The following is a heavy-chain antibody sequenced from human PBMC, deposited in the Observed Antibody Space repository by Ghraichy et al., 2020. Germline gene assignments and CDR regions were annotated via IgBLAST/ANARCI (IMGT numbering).Heavy chain of an antibody. CDR3: GRFSIAAAGTYGVRSAFDI. CDR1: GGSISSYY. Sequence: SETLSLTCIVSGGSISSYYWRWIWQPQWKGLERIGYIYYSGSTNYNPSLKSRVTISVDTSKNQFSLKLSSVTAADTAVYYCGRFSIAAAGTYGVRSAFDIWGQGTRVTVSS. J-gene: IGHJ3*02. V-gene: IGHV4-59*01. D-gene: IGHD6-13*01. CDR2: IYYSGST.